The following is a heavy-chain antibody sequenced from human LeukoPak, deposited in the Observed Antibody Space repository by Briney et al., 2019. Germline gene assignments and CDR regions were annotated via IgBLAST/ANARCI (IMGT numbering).Heavy chain of an antibody. D-gene: IGHD2-21*01. J-gene: IGHJ4*02. CDR3: ARGLGAYSTYYFDY. CDR2: MNPNSGNT. V-gene: IGHV1-8*01. CDR1: GYTFTSYD. Sequence: ASVKVSCKASGYTFTSYDINWVRQATGQVLEWMGWMNPNSGNTGYAQKFQGRVTMTRNTSISTAYMELSSLRSEDTAVYYCARGLGAYSTYYFDYWGQGTLVTVSS.